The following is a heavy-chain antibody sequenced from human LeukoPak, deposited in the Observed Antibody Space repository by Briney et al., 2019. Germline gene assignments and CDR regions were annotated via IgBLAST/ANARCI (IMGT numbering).Heavy chain of an antibody. CDR2: ISSDGIST. J-gene: IGHJ6*02. CDR3: ARHLPRSAMDV. D-gene: IGHD1-26*01. CDR1: GLTFSSYW. V-gene: IGHV3-74*01. Sequence: GGSLRLSCAASGLTFSSYWMHCVRQAPGKGLVWASRISSDGISTSYADSVKGRFTISRDNAKSTLYLQMNSLRAEDTAVYYCARHLPRSAMDVWGQGTTVTVSS.